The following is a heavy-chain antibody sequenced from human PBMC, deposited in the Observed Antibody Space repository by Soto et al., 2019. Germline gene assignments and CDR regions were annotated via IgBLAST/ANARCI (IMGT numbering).Heavy chain of an antibody. CDR1: GCSISSYY. CDR2: IYYSGST. Sequence: PSETLSLTCTISGCSISSYYWSWIRQPPGKGLEWIGYIYYSGSTNYNPSLKSRVTISVDTSKNQFSLKLSSVTAADTAVYYCAREASGYYLDYWGQGTLVTVSS. CDR3: AREASGYYLDY. D-gene: IGHD3-3*01. V-gene: IGHV4-59*01. J-gene: IGHJ4*02.